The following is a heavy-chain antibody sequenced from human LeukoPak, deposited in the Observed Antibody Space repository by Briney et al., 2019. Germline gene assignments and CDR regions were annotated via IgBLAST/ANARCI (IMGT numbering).Heavy chain of an antibody. CDR1: GFTFRSYA. CDR3: ATDYPTQNGYLQH. J-gene: IGHJ1*01. D-gene: IGHD2-8*01. V-gene: IGHV3-23*01. Sequence: PGGSLILSFAASGFTFRSYAMRRVRQAPGNGLEWVSAISGIGGSTYYADSVKGRFTISRDKSKNTLYLQMHSLMAEETTVYYCATDYPTQNGYLQHWGQGTLVTVSS. CDR2: ISGIGGST.